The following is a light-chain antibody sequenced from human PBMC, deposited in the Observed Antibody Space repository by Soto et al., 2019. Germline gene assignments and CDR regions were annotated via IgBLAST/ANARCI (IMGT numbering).Light chain of an antibody. CDR3: QQYDTSPPT. Sequence: EIVLAQSPGTLSLSPGERATLSCRASQSVGNRYLAWHQQKPGQAPRLLVYGASSRATSIPDRFSGSGSETDFTLTISRLEPEDVAVYYCQQYDTSPPTFGQGTKVDIK. V-gene: IGKV3-20*01. J-gene: IGKJ1*01. CDR1: QSVGNRY. CDR2: GAS.